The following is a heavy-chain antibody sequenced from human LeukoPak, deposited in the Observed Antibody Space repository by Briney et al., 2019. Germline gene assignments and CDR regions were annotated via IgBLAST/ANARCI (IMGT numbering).Heavy chain of an antibody. CDR2: IYYSGST. D-gene: IGHD3-22*01. Sequence: SETLSLTCTVSGGSISSSSYYWGWIRQPPGKGLEWIGSIYYSGSTYYNPSLKSRVTISVDTSKNQFSLRLSSVTAADTAVYSCARGGDSSGYYPFDYWGQGTLVTVSS. V-gene: IGHV4-39*07. CDR3: ARGGDSSGYYPFDY. J-gene: IGHJ4*02. CDR1: GGSISSSSYY.